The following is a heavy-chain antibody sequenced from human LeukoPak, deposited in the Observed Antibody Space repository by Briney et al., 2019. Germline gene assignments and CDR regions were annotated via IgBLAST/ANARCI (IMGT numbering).Heavy chain of an antibody. CDR1: GYSLIDIA. V-gene: IGHV1-24*01. D-gene: IGHD6-6*01. CDR2: FDPENGET. CDR3: ASPASDLSFDF. Sequence: ASVKVSCKVSGYSLIDIAMHWVRQAPGKGLEWMGGFDPENGETIYAPSFQGRVNMTEDTSTDTAYMELGSLTSEDTAVYYCASPASDLSFDFWGQGTLVTVSA. J-gene: IGHJ4*02.